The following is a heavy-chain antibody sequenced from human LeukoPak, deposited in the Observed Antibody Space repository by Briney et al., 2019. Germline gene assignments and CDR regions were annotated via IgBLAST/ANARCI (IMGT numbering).Heavy chain of an antibody. J-gene: IGHJ5*02. D-gene: IGHD3-16*01. CDR2: ISSNGGST. CDR3: ARDYAAGWTVYNWFDP. V-gene: IGHV3-64*01. CDR1: GFTFSSYA. Sequence: GGSLRLSCAASGFTFSSYAMHWVRQAPGKGLEYVSAISSNGGSTYYANSVKGRFTISRDNSKNTLYLQMGSLRAEDMAVYYCARDYAAGWTVYNWFDPWGQGTLVTVSS.